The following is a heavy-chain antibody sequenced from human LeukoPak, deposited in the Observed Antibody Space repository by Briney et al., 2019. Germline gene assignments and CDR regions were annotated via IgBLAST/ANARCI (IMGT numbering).Heavy chain of an antibody. Sequence: GGSLRLSCSASGFPFRDYPIHWVRQAPGEGLQYVSAISSAGGTTYYADSVRGRFTISRDNSENTLYLQMSSLRAEDTALYYCVKVGDSGYGEYYQHWGQGTLVTVSS. CDR2: ISSAGGTT. D-gene: IGHD5-12*01. CDR1: GFPFRDYP. J-gene: IGHJ1*01. V-gene: IGHV3-64D*06. CDR3: VKVGDSGYGEYYQH.